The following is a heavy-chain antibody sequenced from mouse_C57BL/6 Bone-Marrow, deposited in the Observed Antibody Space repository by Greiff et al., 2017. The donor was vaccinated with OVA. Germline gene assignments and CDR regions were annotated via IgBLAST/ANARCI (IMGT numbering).Heavy chain of an antibody. CDR3: ARSYGSDRFAY. CDR1: GYNFTSYG. J-gene: IGHJ3*01. Sequence: QVQLQQSGAELARPGASVKLSCKASGYNFTSYGISWVKQRTGQGLEWIGEIYPRRGNTYYNEQFQGTATLTAAKSSSTAYMELRSLTSEDSAVYFCARSYGSDRFAYWCQGTLVTVSA. V-gene: IGHV1-81*01. CDR2: IYPRRGNT. D-gene: IGHD1-1*01.